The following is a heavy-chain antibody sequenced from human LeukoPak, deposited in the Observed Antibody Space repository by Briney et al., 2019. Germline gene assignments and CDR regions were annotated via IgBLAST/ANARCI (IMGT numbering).Heavy chain of an antibody. V-gene: IGHV4-39*02. CDR1: GGSISKSPYY. Sequence: SETLSLTCSVSGGSISKSPYYWAWIRQTPGKGLEWIANIYYSGSTYYNLSLKNRVTISVDTSKNHFSLKLNSVTAADTAVYYCARSGPYCSGGSCYAYAMDVWGQGTTATVSS. CDR3: ARSGPYCSGGSCYAYAMDV. CDR2: IYYSGST. D-gene: IGHD2-15*01. J-gene: IGHJ6*02.